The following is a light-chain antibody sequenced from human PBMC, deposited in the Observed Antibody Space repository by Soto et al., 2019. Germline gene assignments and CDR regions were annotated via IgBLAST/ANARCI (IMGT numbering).Light chain of an antibody. CDR3: QRFQGGPLT. CDR2: VAS. J-gene: IGKJ4*01. Sequence: EIVMTQSPATLSVSPGEKVTLSCRASQSVSSNLAWYQQKPGQTPRLLIYVASTRATGIPARFSGSGSRTDCNLISSSLKYEDFVVYCWQRFQGGPLTFGGGTKVEIK. V-gene: IGKV3D-15*01. CDR1: QSVSSN.